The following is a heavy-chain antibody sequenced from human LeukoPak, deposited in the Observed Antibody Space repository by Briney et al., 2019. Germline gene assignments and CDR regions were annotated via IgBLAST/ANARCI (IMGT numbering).Heavy chain of an antibody. V-gene: IGHV4-61*02. CDR3: ARGWDPFADAFDI. D-gene: IGHD1-26*01. J-gene: IGHJ3*02. Sequence: SETLSLTCTVSGGSISSGSYYWSWIRQPAGKGLEWIGRIYTSGSTNYNPSLKSRVTISVDTSKNQFSLKLSSVTAADTAVYYCARGWDPFADAFDIWGQGTMVTVSS. CDR2: IYTSGST. CDR1: GGSISSGSYY.